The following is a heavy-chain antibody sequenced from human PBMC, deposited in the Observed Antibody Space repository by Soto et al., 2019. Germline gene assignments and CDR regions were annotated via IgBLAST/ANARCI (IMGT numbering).Heavy chain of an antibody. D-gene: IGHD5-18*01. CDR2: IYYSGST. CDR1: GGSISSGDYY. CDR3: ARGIQLWHRFDP. V-gene: IGHV4-30-4*01. J-gene: IGHJ5*02. Sequence: SETLSLTCTVSGGSISSGDYYWSWIRQPPGKGLEWIGYIYYSGSTYYNPSLKSRVTISVDTSKNQFSLKLSSVTAADTAVYYCARGIQLWHRFDPWGQGTLVTVSS.